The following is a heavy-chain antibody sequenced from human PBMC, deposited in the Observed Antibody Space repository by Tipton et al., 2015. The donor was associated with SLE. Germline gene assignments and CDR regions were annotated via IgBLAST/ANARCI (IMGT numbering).Heavy chain of an antibody. V-gene: IGHV4-34*01. CDR3: ARKGVATMRY. CDR2: INHSGST. Sequence: TLSLTCTVSDDSISGYYWSWIRQPPGKGLEWIGEINHSGSTNYNPSLKSRVTISVDTSKNQFSLKLSSVTAADTAVYYCARKGVATMRYWGQGILVTVSS. J-gene: IGHJ4*02. CDR1: DDSISGYY. D-gene: IGHD5-12*01.